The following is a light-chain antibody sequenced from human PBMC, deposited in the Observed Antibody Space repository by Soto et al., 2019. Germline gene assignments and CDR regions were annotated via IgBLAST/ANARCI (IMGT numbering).Light chain of an antibody. Sequence: DVVMAQSPLSLSVSLGQPASISCRSSQNIEYSDGNTYLNWFQQRPGQSPRRLIYKVSNRDSGVPDRFSGSGSGTDFTLKISRAEAEDVGIYYCMQATPGQEYTFGQGTKLESK. CDR3: MQATPGQEYT. J-gene: IGKJ2*01. CDR2: KVS. CDR1: QNIEYSDGNTY. V-gene: IGKV2-30*01.